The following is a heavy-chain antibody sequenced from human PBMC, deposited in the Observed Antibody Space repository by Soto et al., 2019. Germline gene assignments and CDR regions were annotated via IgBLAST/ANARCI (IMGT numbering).Heavy chain of an antibody. Sequence: SEPLPLTCTVSGGSISSYYWSWIRQPPGKGLEWIGYIYYSGSTNYNPSLKSRVTISVDTSKNQFSLKLSSVTAADTAVYYCARLGEWLRDGEYYFDYWGQGTLVTVSS. CDR3: ARLGEWLRDGEYYFDY. D-gene: IGHD5-12*01. V-gene: IGHV4-59*08. J-gene: IGHJ4*02. CDR1: GGSISSYY. CDR2: IYYSGST.